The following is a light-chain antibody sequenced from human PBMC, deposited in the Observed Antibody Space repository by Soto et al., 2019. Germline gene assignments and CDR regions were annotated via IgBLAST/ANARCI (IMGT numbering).Light chain of an antibody. CDR1: SSNVGGYNY. CDR2: EVS. V-gene: IGLV2-8*01. CDR3: TSYAGTTYV. Sequence: QSALAQPPSASGSPGQSVTISCTGTSSNVGGYNYVSWYQQHPGKAPKLMISEVSKRPSGVPDRFSGSKSGNTASLTVSGLQAEDEADYYCTSYAGTTYVFVTGTKVIVL. J-gene: IGLJ1*01.